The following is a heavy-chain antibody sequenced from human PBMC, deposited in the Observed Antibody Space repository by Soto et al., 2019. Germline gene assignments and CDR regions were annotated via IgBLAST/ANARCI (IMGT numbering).Heavy chain of an antibody. J-gene: IGHJ4*02. CDR2: IWYDGSNK. CDR1: GFTFSSYG. Sequence: GSLRLSCAASGFTFSSYGMHWVRQAPGKGLEWVAVIWYDGSNKYYADSVKGRFTISRDNSKNTLYLQMNSLRAEDTAVYYCARDQGRGYSYGFDYWGQGTLVTVSS. CDR3: ARDQGRGYSYGFDY. V-gene: IGHV3-33*01. D-gene: IGHD5-18*01.